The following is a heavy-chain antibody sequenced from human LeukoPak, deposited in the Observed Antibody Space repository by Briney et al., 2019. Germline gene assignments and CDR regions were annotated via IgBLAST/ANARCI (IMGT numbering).Heavy chain of an antibody. CDR1: GGSFSGYY. V-gene: IGHV4-34*01. CDR3: ARRRRTGVYMDV. J-gene: IGHJ6*03. CDR2: INHSGST. Sequence: SETLSLTCAVYGGSFSGYYWSWIRQPPGKGLEWIGEINHSGSTNYNPSLKSRVTISVDTSKNQFSLKLSSVTAADTAVYYCARRRRTGVYMDVWGKGTTVTVSS. D-gene: IGHD7-27*01.